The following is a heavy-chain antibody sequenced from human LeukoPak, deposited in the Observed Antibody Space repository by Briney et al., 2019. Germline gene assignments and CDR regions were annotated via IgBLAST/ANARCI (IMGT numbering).Heavy chain of an antibody. J-gene: IGHJ4*02. V-gene: IGHV3-20*04. CDR1: GFTFEDHG. Sequence: PVGSLPLSCAASGFTFEDHGMNWVRQAPGKGLEWVSGITWNGGSTGNADSVKGRFTISRDNAENSLYLQMSSLRAEDTALYYCARDRTYGAFAYWGQGKLVAVSS. CDR3: ARDRTYGAFAY. D-gene: IGHD4-17*01. CDR2: ITWNGGST.